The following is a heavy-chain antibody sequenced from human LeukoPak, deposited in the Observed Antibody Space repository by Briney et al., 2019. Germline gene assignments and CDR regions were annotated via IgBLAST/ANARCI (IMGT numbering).Heavy chain of an antibody. J-gene: IGHJ6*02. CDR1: GYTFTSYY. CDR3: ARVLVDYDSSGYYYYYYGMDV. D-gene: IGHD3-22*01. CDR2: INPSGGST. V-gene: IGHV1-46*01. Sequence: ASVKVSCKASGYTFTSYYMHWVRQAPGQGLEWMGIINPSGGSTSYAQKFQGRVTMTRDTSTSTVYMELSSLRSEDTAVYYCARVLVDYDSSGYYYYYYGMDVWGQGTTVTVSS.